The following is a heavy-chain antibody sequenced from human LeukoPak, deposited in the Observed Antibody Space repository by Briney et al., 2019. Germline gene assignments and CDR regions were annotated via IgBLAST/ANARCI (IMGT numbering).Heavy chain of an antibody. CDR1: GYSFTGYW. V-gene: IGHV5-51*01. CDR3: ARRGIVATIADYYYYYMDV. D-gene: IGHD5-12*01. J-gene: IGHJ6*03. Sequence: GESLKISCKGSGYSFTGYWIGWVRQMPGKGLEWMGIIYPGDSDTRYSPSFQGQVTISADKSISTAYLQWSSLKASDTAMYYCARRGIVATIADYYYYYMDVWGKGTTVTVSS. CDR2: IYPGDSDT.